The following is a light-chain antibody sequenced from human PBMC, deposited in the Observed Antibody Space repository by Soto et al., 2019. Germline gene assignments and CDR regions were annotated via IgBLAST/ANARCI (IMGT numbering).Light chain of an antibody. CDR3: QHRSNWPST. CDR2: DTS. Sequence: EIGLTQSPANLYLSPGEGATLSCRASQSVSGYLAWYQQKPGQAPRLLIYDTSNRATGIPARFSGSGSGTDFTLTISSLETEDSAVYYCQHRSNWPSTFGGGTKVEIK. J-gene: IGKJ4*01. CDR1: QSVSGY. V-gene: IGKV3-11*01.